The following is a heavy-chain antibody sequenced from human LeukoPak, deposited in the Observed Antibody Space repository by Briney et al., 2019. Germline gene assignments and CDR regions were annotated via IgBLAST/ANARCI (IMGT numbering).Heavy chain of an antibody. CDR3: ARSYYDSSGYRGFWFVP. CDR2: INPNSGGT. D-gene: IGHD3-22*01. Sequence: ASVKVSCKASGYTFAGYYMHWVRQAPGQGLEWMGWINPNSGGTNYAQKLQGRVTMTRDTSISTAYMELSRLRSDDTAVYYCARSYYDSSGYRGFWFVPWGQGTLVTVSS. V-gene: IGHV1-2*02. CDR1: GYTFAGYY. J-gene: IGHJ5*02.